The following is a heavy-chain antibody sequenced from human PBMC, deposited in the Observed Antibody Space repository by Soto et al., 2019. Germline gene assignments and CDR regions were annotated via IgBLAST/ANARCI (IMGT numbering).Heavy chain of an antibody. CDR3: ARDRSEVVPAAIGDGMDV. V-gene: IGHV1-69*08. CDR1: GGTFSSYT. D-gene: IGHD2-2*01. Sequence: QVQLVQSGAEVKKPGSSVKVSCKASGGTFSSYTIGWVRQAPGQGLEWMGRIIPILGIANYAQKFQGRVTITANQSTSTAYMELSSLRSEDTAVYYCARDRSEVVPAAIGDGMDVWGQGTTVTVSS. CDR2: IIPILGIA. J-gene: IGHJ6*02.